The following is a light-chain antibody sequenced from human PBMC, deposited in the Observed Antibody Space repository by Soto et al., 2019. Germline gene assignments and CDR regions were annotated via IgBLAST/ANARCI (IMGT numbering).Light chain of an antibody. CDR1: QYINTR. Sequence: EIVLTQSPATLSSFPGDRVTLSCRASQYINTRLAWYQHRPGQAPRLLIYQTSIRAAGIPARFSASGSGTEFTLTISSLQSEDFAVYFCQQYADWPKTFGQGTKVDIK. V-gene: IGKV3D-15*01. J-gene: IGKJ1*01. CDR2: QTS. CDR3: QQYADWPKT.